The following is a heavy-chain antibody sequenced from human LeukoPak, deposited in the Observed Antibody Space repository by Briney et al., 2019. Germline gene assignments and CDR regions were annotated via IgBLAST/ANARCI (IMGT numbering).Heavy chain of an antibody. CDR2: IWYDGSNK. J-gene: IGHJ5*02. Sequence: GRSLRLSCAASGFTFSSYGMHWVRQAPGKGLEWVAVIWYDGSNKYYADSVKGRFTISRDSSKNTLYLQMNSLRAEDTAVYYCARDMPRYCSGGSCYPWFDPWGQGTLVTVSS. CDR1: GFTFSSYG. V-gene: IGHV3-33*01. D-gene: IGHD2-15*01. CDR3: ARDMPRYCSGGSCYPWFDP.